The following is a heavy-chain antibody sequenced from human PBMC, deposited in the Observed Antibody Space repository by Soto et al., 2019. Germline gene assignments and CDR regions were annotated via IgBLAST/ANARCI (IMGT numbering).Heavy chain of an antibody. CDR3: ARHRYKDDILHGPFDY. Sequence: PSETLSLTCTVSGGAVSSYYWSWIRQPPGKGLEWIGYSYYSGSTSYNPSRKSRVTISVDTSKNQFSLTLSSVTAADTAVYYCARHRYKDDILHGPFDYWGQGTLVTVSS. V-gene: IGHV4-59*08. CDR1: GGAVSSYY. CDR2: SYYSGST. D-gene: IGHD3-9*01. J-gene: IGHJ4*02.